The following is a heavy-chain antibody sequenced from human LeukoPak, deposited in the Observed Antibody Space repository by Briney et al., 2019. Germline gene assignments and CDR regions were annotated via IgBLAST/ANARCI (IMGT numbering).Heavy chain of an antibody. CDR1: EFTFSRNA. Sequence: PGGSLRLSCAASEFTFSRNAIHWVRQGPGKGLEWVSYIAHHGSNKYYADSVKGRITISRDNSNRTLYLQMNSLRADDTAMYYCAKDGSWSCTDWGQGPLLPVSS. J-gene: IGHJ4*02. CDR3: AKDGSWSCTD. D-gene: IGHD2-8*02. CDR2: IAHHGSNK. V-gene: IGHV3-30*02.